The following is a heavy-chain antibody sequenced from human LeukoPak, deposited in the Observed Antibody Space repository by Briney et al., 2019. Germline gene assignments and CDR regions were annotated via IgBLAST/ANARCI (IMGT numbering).Heavy chain of an antibody. CDR3: ASSSAMVTHSFDY. CDR1: GGSVSRGSYY. CDR2: ISYSGST. D-gene: IGHD5-18*01. Sequence: SETLSLTCTVSGGSVSRGSYYWSWIRQSPGKGLEWIGYISYSGSTKYNPSLKSRVTISVDTSKNQFSLRLSSVTAADTAVYYCASSSAMVTHSFDYWGQGTLVTVSS. J-gene: IGHJ4*02. V-gene: IGHV4-61*01.